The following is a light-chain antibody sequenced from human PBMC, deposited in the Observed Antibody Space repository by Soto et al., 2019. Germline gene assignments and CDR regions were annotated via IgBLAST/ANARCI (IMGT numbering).Light chain of an antibody. CDR3: QQRNGWPPIT. CDR2: DAS. J-gene: IGKJ5*01. CDR1: QRIRTS. Sequence: VLTQPPASMALCPGSRATLSCRATQRIRTSFAWYQQKPGQAPRLVVFDASNRANGVPARFGGSGSGTDFTLTSHSLEPEGCAAYYCQQRNGWPPITDSQGTRLEI. V-gene: IGKV3-11*01.